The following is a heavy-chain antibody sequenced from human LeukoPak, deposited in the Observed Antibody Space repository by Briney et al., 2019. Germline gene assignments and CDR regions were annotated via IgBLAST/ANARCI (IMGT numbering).Heavy chain of an antibody. CDR2: ISAYNGNT. Sequence: GASVKVSCKASGYTFTSYGISWVRQAPGQGLEWMGWISAYNGNTNYAQKLQGRVTMTRDMSTSTVYMELSSLRSEDTAVYYCARTVSTGTTEWGGSSGYFDYWGQGTLVTVSS. CDR1: GYTFTSYG. V-gene: IGHV1-18*01. D-gene: IGHD3-22*01. J-gene: IGHJ4*02. CDR3: ARTVSTGTTEWGGSSGYFDY.